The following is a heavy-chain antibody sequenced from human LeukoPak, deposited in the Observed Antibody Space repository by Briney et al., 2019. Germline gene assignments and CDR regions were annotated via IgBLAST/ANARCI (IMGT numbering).Heavy chain of an antibody. CDR1: GFTFTNHA. Sequence: GGSLRLSCAASGFTFTNHAMSWVRQAPGKGLEWVSAISGSGGSTYYADSVKGRFTISRDNSKNTLYLQMNSLRAEDTAVYYCATQSQYYDFWSGRTFDAFDIWGQGTMVTVSS. V-gene: IGHV3-23*01. CDR2: ISGSGGST. D-gene: IGHD3-3*01. J-gene: IGHJ3*02. CDR3: ATQSQYYDFWSGRTFDAFDI.